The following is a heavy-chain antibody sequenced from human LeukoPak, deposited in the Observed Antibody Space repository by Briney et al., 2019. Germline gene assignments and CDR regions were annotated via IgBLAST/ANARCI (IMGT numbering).Heavy chain of an antibody. CDR3: ARDLLPFSGYSSGWLTGYYGMDV. Sequence: GGSLRLSCAASGFTFSSYSMNWVRQAPGKGLEWVSSISSSSSYIYYADSVKGRFTISRDNAKNSLYLQMNSLRAEDTAVYYCARDLLPFSGYSSGWLTGYYGMDVWGQGTTVTVSS. CDR2: ISSSSSYI. CDR1: GFTFSSYS. D-gene: IGHD6-19*01. V-gene: IGHV3-21*01. J-gene: IGHJ6*02.